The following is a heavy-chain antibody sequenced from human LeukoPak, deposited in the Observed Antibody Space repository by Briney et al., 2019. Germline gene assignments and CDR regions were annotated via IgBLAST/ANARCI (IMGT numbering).Heavy chain of an antibody. CDR1: GFTFSSYS. V-gene: IGHV3-21*01. CDR2: ISSSSSYI. D-gene: IGHD3-22*01. J-gene: IGHJ4*02. Sequence: GGSLRPSCAASGFTFSSYSMNWVRQAPGKGLEWVSSISSSSSYIYYADSVKGRFTISRDNAKNSLYLQMNSLRAEDTAVYYCARGYYYDSSGYSKDFDYWGQGTLVTVSS. CDR3: ARGYYYDSSGYSKDFDY.